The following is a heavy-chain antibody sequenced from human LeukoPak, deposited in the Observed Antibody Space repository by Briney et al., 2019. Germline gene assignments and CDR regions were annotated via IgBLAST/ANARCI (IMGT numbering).Heavy chain of an antibody. V-gene: IGHV3-23*01. CDR2: ISGSGGSP. J-gene: IGHJ4*02. CDR1: GFTFGSYA. Sequence: GGSLRLSCAASGFTFGSYAMGWVRQAPGKGLEWVSGISGSGGSPYYADSVKGRFTISKDNSKDTLYLQMNSLRDEDTAVYYCARDHPGSGWYVDYWGQGIPVTISS. CDR3: ARDHPGSGWYVDY. D-gene: IGHD6-19*01.